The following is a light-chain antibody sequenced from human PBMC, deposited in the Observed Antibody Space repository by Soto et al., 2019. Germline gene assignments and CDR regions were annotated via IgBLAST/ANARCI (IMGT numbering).Light chain of an antibody. CDR1: QSISRY. CDR3: QRSFNRPWT. Sequence: DIQMTQSPSSLSASVRDRVSITCRASQSISRYLHWYQQKPGEAPKVLIYAASSLQSGVPSRFSGSGSGTDFTLTISSLQPEDFATYYCQRSFNRPWTLGQGTKVDIK. V-gene: IGKV1-39*01. J-gene: IGKJ1*01. CDR2: AAS.